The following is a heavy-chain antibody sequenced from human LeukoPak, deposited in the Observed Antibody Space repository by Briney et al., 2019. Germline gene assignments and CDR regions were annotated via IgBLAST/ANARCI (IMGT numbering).Heavy chain of an antibody. CDR1: GGTFSSYA. V-gene: IGHV1-69*04. CDR2: IIPILGIA. J-gene: IGHJ5*02. CDR3: ARGFGGSGLYNWFDP. Sequence: GASVKVSCKASGGTFSSYAISWVRQAPGQGLEWMGRIIPILGIANYAQKFQGRVTITADKSTSTAYMELSSLRSEDTAVYYCARGFGGSGLYNWFDPWGRGTLVTVSS. D-gene: IGHD3-10*01.